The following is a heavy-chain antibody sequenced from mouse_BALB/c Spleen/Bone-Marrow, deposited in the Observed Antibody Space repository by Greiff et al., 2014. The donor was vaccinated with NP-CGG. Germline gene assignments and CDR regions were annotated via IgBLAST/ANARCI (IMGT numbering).Heavy chain of an antibody. CDR3: ARGYYDYDLDY. D-gene: IGHD2-4*01. V-gene: IGHV14-3*02. CDR1: GFNIKDTY. CDR2: IDPANGNT. J-gene: IGHJ2*01. Sequence: DVQLQESGAELVKPGASVKLSCTASGFNIKDTYMHWVKQRPEQGLEWIGRIDPANGNTEYDPKFQGKATITADTSSNTAYLQLSSLTSEDTAVYYCARGYYDYDLDYWGQGTTLTVSS.